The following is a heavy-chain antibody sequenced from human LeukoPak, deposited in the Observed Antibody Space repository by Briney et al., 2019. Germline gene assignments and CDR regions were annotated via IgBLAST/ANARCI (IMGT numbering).Heavy chain of an antibody. J-gene: IGHJ4*02. V-gene: IGHV1-18*01. CDR3: ARAQAPGYYDFWSGYYS. Sequence: ASVNVSCKASGYSFTSYDINWVRQATRHALEWMEWISAYNGNTNYAHKPQGRVTMTTDTSTSTAYMELRSWRSDDTGVYYCARAQAPGYYDFWSGYYSWGQGTLVTVSS. CDR2: ISAYNGNT. D-gene: IGHD3-3*01. CDR1: GYSFTSYD.